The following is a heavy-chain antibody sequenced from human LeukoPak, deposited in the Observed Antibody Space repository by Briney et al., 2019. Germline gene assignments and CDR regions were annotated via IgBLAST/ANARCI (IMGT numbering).Heavy chain of an antibody. CDR1: GFTFSNSW. J-gene: IGHJ6*02. CDR2: INSDGSST. D-gene: IGHD3-16*01. CDR3: ARGGGLDV. Sequence: GGSLRLSCAASGFTFSNSWMHWVRQAPGKGLVWVSRINSDGSSTSYADFVKGRFTISRDNAKNSLYLQMSNLRAEDTAVYFCARGGGLDVWGQGATVTVSS. V-gene: IGHV3-74*01.